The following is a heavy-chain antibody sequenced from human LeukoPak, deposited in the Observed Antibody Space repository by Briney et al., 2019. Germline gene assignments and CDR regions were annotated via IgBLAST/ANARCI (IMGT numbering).Heavy chain of an antibody. CDR2: IYASGST. CDR1: GGSISNGDYY. J-gene: IGHJ4*02. CDR3: AGGYSNYVRYYFDY. D-gene: IGHD4-11*01. Sequence: SETLSLTCSVSGGSISNGDYYWSWIRQPPGKGLEWIGYIYASGSTYYNPSLKGRVIISVDRSKNQFSLKLSSVTAADTAVYYCAGGYSNYVRYYFDYWGQGTLVTVSS. V-gene: IGHV4-30-2*01.